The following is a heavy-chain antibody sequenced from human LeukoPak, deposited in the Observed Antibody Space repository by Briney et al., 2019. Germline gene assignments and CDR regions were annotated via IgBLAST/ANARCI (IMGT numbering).Heavy chain of an antibody. J-gene: IGHJ4*02. CDR1: GYTFTGYY. CDR2: INPNSGGT. V-gene: IGHV1-2*02. CDR3: ARDRWGDGYNPADY. D-gene: IGHD5-24*01. Sequence: ASVKVSCKASGYTFTGYYMHWVRQAPGQGLEWMGWINPNSGGTNYAQKFQGRVTMTRDMSTSTVYMELSSLRSEDTAVYYCARDRWGDGYNPADYWGQGTLVTVSS.